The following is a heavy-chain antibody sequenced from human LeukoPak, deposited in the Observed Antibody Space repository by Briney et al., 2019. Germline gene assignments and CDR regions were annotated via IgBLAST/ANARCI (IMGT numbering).Heavy chain of an antibody. CDR3: ASQKWVAAAGTAMDY. CDR1: GGSISSSNW. V-gene: IGHV4-4*02. Sequence: SETLSLTCAVSGGSISSSNWWSWVRQPPGKGLEWTGEIYHSGSTSYNPSLKSRVTISVDKSKNQYSLKLSSVTAADTAVYYCASQKWVAAAGTAMDYWGQGTLVTVSS. D-gene: IGHD6-13*01. J-gene: IGHJ4*02. CDR2: IYHSGST.